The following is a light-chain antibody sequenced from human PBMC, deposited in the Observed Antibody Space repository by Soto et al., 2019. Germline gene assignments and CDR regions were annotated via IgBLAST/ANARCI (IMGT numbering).Light chain of an antibody. CDR1: SSDVGGYDR. CDR2: GVT. J-gene: IGLJ2*01. CDR3: ASYGGRDDMI. V-gene: IGLV2-8*01. Sequence: QSVLTQPPSASGSPGQSVTISCTGTSSDVGGYDRVSWFQQHPGKAPKFIIYGVTDRISGVPDRFSGSKSGNTASLTVSGLQAEDEADYYCASYGGRDDMIFGGGTKLTVL.